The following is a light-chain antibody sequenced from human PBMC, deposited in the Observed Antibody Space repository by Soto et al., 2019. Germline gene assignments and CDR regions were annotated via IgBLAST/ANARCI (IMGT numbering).Light chain of an antibody. CDR1: SGHSSYA. CDR3: QTWGTGIQV. CDR2: LNSDGSH. Sequence: QPVLTQSPSASASLGASVKLTCTLSSGHSSYAIAWHQQQPEKGPRYFMKLNSDGSHSKGDGIPDRFSGSSPGAERYLTISSLQSEDEADYYCQTWGTGIQVFGTGTKLTVL. V-gene: IGLV4-69*01. J-gene: IGLJ1*01.